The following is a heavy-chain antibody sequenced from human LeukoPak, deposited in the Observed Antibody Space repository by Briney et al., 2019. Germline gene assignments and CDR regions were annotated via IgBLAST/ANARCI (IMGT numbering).Heavy chain of an antibody. V-gene: IGHV3-11*06. Sequence: PGGSLRLSCAASGFTFSDYYMSWIRQAPGKGLEWISYISTSGGYTNYADSVKGRFTISRDNAKNSLFLKMHSLRAEDTAVYYCARVNYYRLDFWGQGTMVTASS. J-gene: IGHJ3*01. CDR3: ARVNYYRLDF. D-gene: IGHD3-10*01. CDR2: ISTSGGYT. CDR1: GFTFSDYY.